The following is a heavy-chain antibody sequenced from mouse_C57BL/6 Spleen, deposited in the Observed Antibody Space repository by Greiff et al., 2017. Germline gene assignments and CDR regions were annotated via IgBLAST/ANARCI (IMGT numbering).Heavy chain of an antibody. V-gene: IGHV1-64*01. CDR1: GYTFTSYW. CDR3: AREVVADFDY. CDR2: IHPNSGST. J-gene: IGHJ2*01. Sequence: VQLQQPGAELVKPGASVTLSCKASGYTFTSYWMHWVKQRPGQGLEWIGMIHPNSGSTNYNEKFKSKATLTVDKSSSTAYMQLSSLTSEDSAVYYCAREVVADFDYWGQGTTLTVSS. D-gene: IGHD1-1*01.